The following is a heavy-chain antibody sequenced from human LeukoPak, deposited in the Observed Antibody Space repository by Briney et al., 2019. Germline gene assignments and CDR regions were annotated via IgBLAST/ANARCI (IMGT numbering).Heavy chain of an antibody. D-gene: IGHD3-3*02. V-gene: IGHV3-30-3*01. CDR2: ISYDGSNT. J-gene: IGHJ4*02. CDR1: GFTFSNYP. Sequence: GGSLRLSCAASGFTFSNYPLDWVRQAPGKGLEWVALISYDGSNTEYADSVKGRFTISRDNSKNTLYLQMDSLTAEDTAVYYCARAISGAWHNFDYWGQGTLVTVSS. CDR3: ARAISGAWHNFDY.